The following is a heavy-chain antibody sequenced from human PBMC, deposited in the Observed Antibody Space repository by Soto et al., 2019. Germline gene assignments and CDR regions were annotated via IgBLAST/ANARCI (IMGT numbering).Heavy chain of an antibody. CDR1: GFTFSSFA. J-gene: IGHJ2*01. CDR2: ISYDGTTR. Sequence: QVQLVESGGGVVQPGRSLRLSCAASGFTFSSFAMHWVRQAPGKGLEWVALISYDGTTRYYPDSVKGRFTISRDNSRDTLDMQMCGLRVEDTAVYYCVRDPCGGGFDWYFDLWGHVTLVTVSS. CDR3: VRDPCGGGFDWYFDL. V-gene: IGHV3-30-3*01. D-gene: IGHD2-21*01.